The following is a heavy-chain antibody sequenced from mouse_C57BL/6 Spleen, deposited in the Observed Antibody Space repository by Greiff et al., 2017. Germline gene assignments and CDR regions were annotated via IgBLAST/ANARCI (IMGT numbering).Heavy chain of an antibody. D-gene: IGHD4-1*01. CDR2: IRSKSNNYAT. J-gene: IGHJ3*01. CDR3: VRHWGTGTL. Sequence: EVKLVESGGGLVQPKGSLKLSCAASGFSFNTYAMNWVRQAPGKGLEWVARIRSKSNNYATYYADSVKDRFTISRDDSESMLYLQMNNLKTEDTAMYYCVRHWGTGTLWGQGTLVTVSA. V-gene: IGHV10-1*01. CDR1: GFSFNTYA.